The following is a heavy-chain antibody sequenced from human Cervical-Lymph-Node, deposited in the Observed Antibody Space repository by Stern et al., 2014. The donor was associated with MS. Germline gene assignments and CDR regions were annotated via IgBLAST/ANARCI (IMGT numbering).Heavy chain of an antibody. J-gene: IGHJ6*02. V-gene: IGHV2-70*20. D-gene: IGHD4-11*01. CDR3: ARRTVTTTYAMDV. Sequence: QVTLKESGPALVKPTQTLTLTCTFSGFSLSTSGMCVSCVRQPPGKALEWLVLIDWADDKYYSTSLKTRLTISKDTSKNQVVLTMTNMDPVDTATYYCARRTVTTTYAMDVWGQGTTVTVSS. CDR2: IDWADDK. CDR1: GFSLSTSGMC.